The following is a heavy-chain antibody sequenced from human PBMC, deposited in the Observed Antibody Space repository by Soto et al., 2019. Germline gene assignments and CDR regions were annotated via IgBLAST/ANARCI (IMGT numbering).Heavy chain of an antibody. CDR1: GFMFSDSW. J-gene: IGHJ5*02. CDR3: ACGIDP. CDR2: IKPDGSET. V-gene: IGHV3-7*05. Sequence: EAQLVESGGDLVQPGGSLRLSCAASGFMFSDSWMNWVRQAPGKGLEWVANIKPDGSETAYVDAVKGRFSISRDNAKKFMNLQMNSLRVVDAAVYYCACGIDPWGQGTQVTVYS.